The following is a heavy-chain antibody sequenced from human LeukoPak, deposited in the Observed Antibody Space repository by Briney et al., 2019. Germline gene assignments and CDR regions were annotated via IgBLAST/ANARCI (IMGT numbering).Heavy chain of an antibody. D-gene: IGHD3-10*01. Sequence: SETLSLTCTVSGGSFSSYYWGWIRQPPGKGLEWIGSIYYSGSTYYNPSLKSRVTISVDTSKNQFSLRLSSVTAADTAVYYCARDGNNYFGSGSRTYFDYWGQGTLVTVSS. CDR2: IYYSGST. J-gene: IGHJ4*02. CDR1: GGSFSSYY. V-gene: IGHV4-39*07. CDR3: ARDGNNYFGSGSRTYFDY.